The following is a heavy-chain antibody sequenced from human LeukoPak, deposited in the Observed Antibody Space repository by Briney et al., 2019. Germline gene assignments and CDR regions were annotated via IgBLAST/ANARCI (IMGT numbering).Heavy chain of an antibody. CDR3: ARFHRDGYPLFDY. Sequence: GGTLRLSCEASGFNLGSSWMAWVRQPPGKGLEWVANIKPDGSEKHYVDSVKGRFTISRDNAKNSLYLQMNSLRAEDTAVYYCARFHRDGYPLFDYWGQGTLVTVSS. V-gene: IGHV3-7*01. CDR1: GFNLGSSW. CDR2: IKPDGSEK. D-gene: IGHD5-24*01. J-gene: IGHJ4*02.